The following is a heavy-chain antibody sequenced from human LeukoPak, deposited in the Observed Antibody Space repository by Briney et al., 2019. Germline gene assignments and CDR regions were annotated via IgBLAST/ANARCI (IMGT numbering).Heavy chain of an antibody. CDR3: ARDLGSSSWLYYYMDV. J-gene: IGHJ6*03. Sequence: GGSLRLSCAASGFTFSSYWMSWVRQAPGKGLEWVANIKQDGSEKYYVDSVKGRSTISRDNAKNSLYLQMNSLRAEDTAVYYCARDLGSSSWLYYYMDVWGKGTTVTVSS. V-gene: IGHV3-7*01. CDR2: IKQDGSEK. CDR1: GFTFSSYW. D-gene: IGHD6-13*01.